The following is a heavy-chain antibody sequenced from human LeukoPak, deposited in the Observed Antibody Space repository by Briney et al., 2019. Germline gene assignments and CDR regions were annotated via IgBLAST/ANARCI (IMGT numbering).Heavy chain of an antibody. CDR2: ISRGSDIR. V-gene: IGHV3-48*01. CDR3: AKWDALRFWAGVSFDY. D-gene: IGHD3-3*01. Sequence: HPGGSLTLSCAASGFIFGRDSMNWVRQAPGRGLEWISYISRGSDIRYYADSVRGRFHISRDNARNSLYLHMNSLRADDTAMYYCAKWDALRFWAGVSFDYWGQGTLVTVSS. J-gene: IGHJ4*02. CDR1: GFIFGRDS.